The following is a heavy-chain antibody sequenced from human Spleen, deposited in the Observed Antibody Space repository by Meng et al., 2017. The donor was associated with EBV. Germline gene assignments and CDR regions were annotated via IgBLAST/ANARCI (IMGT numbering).Heavy chain of an antibody. CDR3: ARRVGSSFDD. Sequence: EVQLVESGGXLVKPGGSLRLSCAGSGFIFKTYSMNWVRQAPGKGLEWVASLSDSGTYMYYADSVRGRFTISGDYAENSLYLQMNSLTAEDTAVYYCARRVGSSFDDLGQGTLGTVSS. CDR2: LSDSGTYM. CDR1: GFIFKTYS. J-gene: IGHJ4*02. D-gene: IGHD1-14*01. V-gene: IGHV3-21*01.